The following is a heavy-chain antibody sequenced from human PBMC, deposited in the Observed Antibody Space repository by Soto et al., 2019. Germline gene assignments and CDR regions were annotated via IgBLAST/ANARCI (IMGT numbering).Heavy chain of an antibody. Sequence: QMQLVESGGGVVQPGRSLRLSCAASGFTSSRYGMHWVRQAPGKGLEWVAVISYDGGDKHYADSVKGRFTISRDNSKNTLYLQMNSLRAEDRAVYYCVKDADQGAASYYFDHWGQGTLVTVSS. CDR2: ISYDGGDK. CDR1: GFTSSRYG. D-gene: IGHD6-25*01. V-gene: IGHV3-30*18. J-gene: IGHJ4*02. CDR3: VKDADQGAASYYFDH.